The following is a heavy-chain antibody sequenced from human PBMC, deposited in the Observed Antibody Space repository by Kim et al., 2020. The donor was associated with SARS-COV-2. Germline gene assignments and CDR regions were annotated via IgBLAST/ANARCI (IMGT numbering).Heavy chain of an antibody. J-gene: IGHJ4*02. Sequence: APSVQGRFTVSRDYYKNTLSLQMNSLRAEDTAIYYCARDPVADGYSFFDYWGQGTLVTVSS. CDR3: ARDPVADGYSFFDY. D-gene: IGHD4-4*01. V-gene: IGHV3-53*01.